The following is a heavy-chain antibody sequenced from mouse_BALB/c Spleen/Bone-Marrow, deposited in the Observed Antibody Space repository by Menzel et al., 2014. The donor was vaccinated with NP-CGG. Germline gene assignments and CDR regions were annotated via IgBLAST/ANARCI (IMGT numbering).Heavy chain of an antibody. CDR2: ISNGSSPI. CDR3: ARKGAMITHYYAMDY. V-gene: IGHV5-17*02. D-gene: IGHD2-4*01. CDR1: GFTFSSFG. J-gene: IGHJ4*01. Sequence: EVQGVESGGGLVQPGGSRKLSCAASGFTFSSFGMHWVRQAPEKGLEWVAYISNGSSPIYYADTVKGRFTISRDNPKNTLFLQMTCLRSEDTAMYYCARKGAMITHYYAMDYWGQGTSVTVSP.